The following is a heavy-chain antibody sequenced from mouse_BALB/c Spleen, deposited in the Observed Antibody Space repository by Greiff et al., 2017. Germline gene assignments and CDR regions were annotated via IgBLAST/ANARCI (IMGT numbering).Heavy chain of an antibody. J-gene: IGHJ3*01. CDR3: TRPDYYGSSYRPWFAY. CDR1: GYSFTSYW. D-gene: IGHD1-1*01. V-gene: IGHV1-5*01. Sequence: VQLQQSGTVLARPGASVKMSCKASGYSFTSYWMHWVKQRPGQGLEWIGAIYPGNSDTSYNQKFKGKAKLTAVTSASTAYMELSSLTNEDSAVYYCTRPDYYGSSYRPWFAYWGLGTLVTVSA. CDR2: IYPGNSDT.